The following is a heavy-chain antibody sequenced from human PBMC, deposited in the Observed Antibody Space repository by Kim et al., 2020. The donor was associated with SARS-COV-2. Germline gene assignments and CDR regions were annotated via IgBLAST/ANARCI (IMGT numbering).Heavy chain of an antibody. Sequence: SETLSLTCTVSGGSISSGGYYWSWIRQHPGKGLEWIGYIYYSGSTYYNPSLKSRVTISVDTSKNQFSLKLSSVTAADTAVYYCARDRWGCSSTSCYTGIGSTPYYYGMDVWGQGTTVTVSS. CDR1: GGSISSGGYY. CDR3: ARDRWGCSSTSCYTGIGSTPYYYGMDV. V-gene: IGHV4-31*03. CDR2: IYYSGST. D-gene: IGHD2-2*02. J-gene: IGHJ6*02.